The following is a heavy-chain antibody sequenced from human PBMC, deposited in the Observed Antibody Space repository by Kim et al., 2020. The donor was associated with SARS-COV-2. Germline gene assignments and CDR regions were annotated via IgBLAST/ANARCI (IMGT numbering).Heavy chain of an antibody. D-gene: IGHD2-15*01. V-gene: IGHV3-66*01. Sequence: GGSLRRSCTASGFTFNSNYMSWVRQAPGKGLEWVALVYGDGPTYYADSVKGRFTISSDNSKTALYLQMKSLSAEDTAVYYCASDPGYPNGMGVWGQGTTVTVS. J-gene: IGHJ6*02. CDR2: VYGDGPT. CDR3: ASDPGYPNGMGV. CDR1: GFTFNSNY.